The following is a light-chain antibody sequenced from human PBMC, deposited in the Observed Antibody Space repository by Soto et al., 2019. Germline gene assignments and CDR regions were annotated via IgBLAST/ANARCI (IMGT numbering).Light chain of an antibody. CDR3: QHYSGYST. CDR1: QSISSW. CDR2: DAT. Sequence: DIEMSQSPSSLSASVGDRVTITCRASQSISSWLAWYQQKPGKASKVLIYDATNLESGVPSRFSGSASGTEFTLTISSLQPDDFATYYCQHYSGYSTFGQGTKVDIK. J-gene: IGKJ1*01. V-gene: IGKV1-5*01.